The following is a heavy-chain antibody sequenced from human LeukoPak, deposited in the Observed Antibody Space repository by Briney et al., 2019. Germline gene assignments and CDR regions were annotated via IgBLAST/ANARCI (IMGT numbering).Heavy chain of an antibody. CDR3: ARGLRGGSGYFVY. CDR1: GGSFSGYY. Sequence: PSETLSLTCAVYGGSFSGYYWRWMRQPPGNGGEWIGEINHSGSTNHNPSLQSRVTISVDTSKNQYSLKLSSVTAADTAVYYCARGLRGGSGYFVYWGQGTLVTVSS. J-gene: IGHJ4*02. D-gene: IGHD2-15*01. V-gene: IGHV4-34*01. CDR2: INHSGST.